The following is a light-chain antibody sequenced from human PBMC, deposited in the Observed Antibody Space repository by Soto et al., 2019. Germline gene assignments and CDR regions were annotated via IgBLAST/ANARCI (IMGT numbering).Light chain of an antibody. CDR1: SSDVGGYNY. CDR2: DVS. V-gene: IGLV2-14*01. J-gene: IGLJ1*01. CDR3: SSYTYV. Sequence: QSVLTQPASVSGSPGQSITISCTGTSSDVGGYNYVSWYQQHPGKAPKLMIYDVSNRPSGVSNRFSGSKSGNTASLTISGLQAEDEADYYCSSYTYVFGTGTKVTVL.